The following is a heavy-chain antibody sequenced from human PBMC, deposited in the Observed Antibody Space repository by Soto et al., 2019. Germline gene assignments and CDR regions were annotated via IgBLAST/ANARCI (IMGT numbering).Heavy chain of an antibody. J-gene: IGHJ5*02. CDR2: ISSSSYI. Sequence: GGSLRLSCAASGFTFSSYSMNWVRQAPGKGLEWVSSISSSSYIYYADSVKGRFTISRDNAKNSLYLQMNSLRAEDTAVYYCARSGITGTTGWFDPWGQGTLVTVSS. V-gene: IGHV3-21*01. D-gene: IGHD1-20*01. CDR1: GFTFSSYS. CDR3: ARSGITGTTGWFDP.